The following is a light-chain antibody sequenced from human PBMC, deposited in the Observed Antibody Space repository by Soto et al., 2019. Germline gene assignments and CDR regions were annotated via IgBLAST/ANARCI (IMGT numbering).Light chain of an antibody. CDR1: HTINIY. V-gene: IGKV1-39*01. CDR2: TAS. J-gene: IGKJ1*01. Sequence: DIQMTQSPSSLSASVGDRVTSACRSSHTINIYLNWYQQKPGQAHKHLIHTASTVHSGDPSRFSGSGSGTDFTLTINNLQPEDFATYYCQQSYSSVRTFGQGTKVEL. CDR3: QQSYSSVRT.